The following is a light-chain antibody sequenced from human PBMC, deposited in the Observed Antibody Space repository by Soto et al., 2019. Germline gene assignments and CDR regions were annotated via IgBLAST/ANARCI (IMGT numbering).Light chain of an antibody. CDR3: QQSFSTPRT. J-gene: IGKJ1*01. V-gene: IGKV1-12*01. Sequence: DIQMTQSPSSVSASVGDRVTIACRASQDVGKWLAWYQQKPGKAPKLLIYGASSLQSGVPSRFSGSGSGTDFTLTISSLQPEDFGTYYCQQSFSTPRTFGQGTKVDIK. CDR2: GAS. CDR1: QDVGKW.